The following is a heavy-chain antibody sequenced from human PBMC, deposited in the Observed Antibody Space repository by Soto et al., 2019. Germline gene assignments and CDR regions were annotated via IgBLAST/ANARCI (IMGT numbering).Heavy chain of an antibody. V-gene: IGHV1-8*01. CDR3: ARCPDANYYYGMDV. Sequence: ASVKVSCKASGYTFTSYDINWVRQATGQGLEWMGWMNPNSGNTGYAQKFQGRVTMTRNTSISTAYMELSSLRSEDTAVYYCARCPDANYYYGMDVWGKEPRVTVSS. CDR2: MNPNSGNT. J-gene: IGHJ6*04. CDR1: GYTFTSYD.